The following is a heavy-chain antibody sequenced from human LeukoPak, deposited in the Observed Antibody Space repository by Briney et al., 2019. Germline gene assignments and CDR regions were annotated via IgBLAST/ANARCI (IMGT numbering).Heavy chain of an antibody. V-gene: IGHV1-46*01. CDR2: INPGGGYT. CDR3: ARGAWFDP. J-gene: IGHJ5*02. Sequence: GAPVKVSCKASGYTFTSYEMQWVRQAPGQGLEWMGIINPGGGYTSYAQKFQGRVTMTRDTSTSTVYMELSSLRSEDTAVYYCARGAWFDPWGQGALVTVSS. CDR1: GYTFTSYE.